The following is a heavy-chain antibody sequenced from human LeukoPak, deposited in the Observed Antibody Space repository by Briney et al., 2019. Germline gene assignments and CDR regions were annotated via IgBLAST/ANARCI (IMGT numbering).Heavy chain of an antibody. V-gene: IGHV3-23*01. J-gene: IGHJ1*01. CDR1: GITLSNYG. Sequence: PGGSPRLSCAVSGITLSNYGMTWVRQAPGKGLEWVAGISDTGGRTNYADSVKGRFIISRDNSKSTSNLQLNSLRAEDTAVYYCAREGDSRWGELSPWGQGTLVTVSS. CDR2: ISDTGGRT. D-gene: IGHD3-16*02. CDR3: AREGDSRWGELSP.